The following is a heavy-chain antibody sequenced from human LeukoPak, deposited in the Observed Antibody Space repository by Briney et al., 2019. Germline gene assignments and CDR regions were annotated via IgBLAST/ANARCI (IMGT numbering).Heavy chain of an antibody. V-gene: IGHV1-2*02. Sequence: ASVKVSCKTSGYTFNGYYMHWVRQAPGQGLEWMGWINPNSGDTNYAQKFQGRVTMTSDTSISTAYMELRSLRSDDTAVYYCARDLRVSWFDPWGQGTLVTVSS. CDR1: GYTFNGYY. CDR3: ARDLRVSWFDP. CDR2: INPNSGDT. J-gene: IGHJ5*02.